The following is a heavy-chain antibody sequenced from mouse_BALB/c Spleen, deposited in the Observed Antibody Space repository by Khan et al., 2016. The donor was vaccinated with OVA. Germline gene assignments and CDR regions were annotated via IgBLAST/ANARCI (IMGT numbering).Heavy chain of an antibody. CDR3: ARTARIKY. J-gene: IGHJ2*01. CDR2: ISSSGST. D-gene: IGHD1-2*01. Sequence: LQQSGPGLVKPSQSLSLTCTVTGYSITSGYGWNWIRQFPGNKLEWMGYISSSGSTNYNPSLKSRISITRDTSKNQFFLQLNSVTTEDTATYYCARTARIKYWGQGTTLTVSS. V-gene: IGHV3-2*02. CDR1: GYSITSGYG.